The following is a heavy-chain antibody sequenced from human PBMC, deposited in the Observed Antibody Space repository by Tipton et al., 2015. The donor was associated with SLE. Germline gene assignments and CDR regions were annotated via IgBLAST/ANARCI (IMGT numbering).Heavy chain of an antibody. CDR3: ARDRPRLRFKSGAFDI. D-gene: IGHD4-17*01. V-gene: IGHV4-34*01. Sequence: TLSLTCAVYGGSFSGYYWSWIRQPPGKGLEWIGEINHSGSTNYNPSLKSRVTKSVDTSKNQFSLKLSPVTAADTAVYYCARDRPRLRFKSGAFDIWGQGTMVTVSS. CDR2: INHSGST. J-gene: IGHJ3*02. CDR1: GGSFSGYY.